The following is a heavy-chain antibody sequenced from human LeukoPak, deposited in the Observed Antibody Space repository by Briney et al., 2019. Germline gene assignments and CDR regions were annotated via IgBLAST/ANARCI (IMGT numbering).Heavy chain of an antibody. D-gene: IGHD6-19*01. CDR1: GGSFSGYY. CDR2: INHSGST. V-gene: IGHV4-34*01. Sequence: NPSETLSLTCAVYGGSFSGYYWSWIRQPPGKGLEWIGEINHSGSTNYNPSLKSRVTISVDTSKNQFSLKLSSVTAADTAVYYCARRGVWQWLINDSWFDPWGQGTLVTVSS. J-gene: IGHJ5*02. CDR3: ARRGVWQWLINDSWFDP.